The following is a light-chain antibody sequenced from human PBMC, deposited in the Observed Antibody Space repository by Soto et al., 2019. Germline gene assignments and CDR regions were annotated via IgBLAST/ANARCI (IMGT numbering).Light chain of an antibody. CDR1: QSVSSSY. CDR2: GAS. V-gene: IGKV3-20*01. Sequence: ECVLTQSPATLSLSTGERATLSCRASQSVSSSYLAWYQQKPGQAPRLLIYGASSRATGIPDRFSGSGSGTDFTLTISRLEPEDFAVYYCQQYGSSWTFGQGTKVDIK. CDR3: QQYGSSWT. J-gene: IGKJ1*01.